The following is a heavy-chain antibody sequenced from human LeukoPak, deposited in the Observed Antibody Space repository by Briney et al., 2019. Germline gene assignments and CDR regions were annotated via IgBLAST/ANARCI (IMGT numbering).Heavy chain of an antibody. CDR3: ARDTSRGGYDFGGDFDY. CDR2: IYYSGGT. D-gene: IGHD5-12*01. V-gene: IGHV4-31*03. Sequence: SETLSLTCTASGGSISSGGYYWSWIRQHPGKGLEWIGYIYYSGGTYYNPSLKSRVTISVDTSKNQFSLKLSSVTAADTAVYYCARDTSRGGYDFGGDFDYWGQGTLVTVSS. J-gene: IGHJ4*02. CDR1: GGSISSGGYY.